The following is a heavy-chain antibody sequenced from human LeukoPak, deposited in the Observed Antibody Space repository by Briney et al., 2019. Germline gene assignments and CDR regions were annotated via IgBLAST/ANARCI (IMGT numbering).Heavy chain of an antibody. J-gene: IGHJ4*02. CDR1: GFTFRNYA. V-gene: IGHV3-23*01. CDR2: ISGSGGST. CDR3: SKDLRAISSGWFGGYFDY. Sequence: QPGRSLRLSCAASGFTFRNYAMNWVRQAPGKGLEWVSGISGSGGSTYYAGSVKGRFTISRDNSKNTLYLQMNSLRAEDTAVYYCSKDLRAISSGWFGGYFDYWGQGNLVTVSS. D-gene: IGHD6-19*01.